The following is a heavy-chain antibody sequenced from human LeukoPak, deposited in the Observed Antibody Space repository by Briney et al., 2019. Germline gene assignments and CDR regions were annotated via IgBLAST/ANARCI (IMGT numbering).Heavy chain of an antibody. J-gene: IGHJ4*02. Sequence: PGGSLRLSCAASGFTFSSYEMNWVRQAPGKGLEWVSYISSSGSTIYYADSVKGRFTISRDNAKNSLYLQMNSLRAEDTAVYYCARSAPVVVTAIYFDYWGQGTLVTVSS. CDR3: ARSAPVVVTAIYFDY. CDR1: GFTFSSYE. CDR2: ISSSGSTI. D-gene: IGHD2-21*02. V-gene: IGHV3-48*03.